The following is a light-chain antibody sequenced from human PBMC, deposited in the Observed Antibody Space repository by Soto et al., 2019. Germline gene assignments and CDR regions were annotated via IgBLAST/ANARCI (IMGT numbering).Light chain of an antibody. CDR3: SSYAGSNNNYV. V-gene: IGLV2-8*01. Sequence: QSVLTQPPSASESPGQSVTISCTGTSSDVGGYNYVSWYQQHPGKAPKLMIYEVSKRPSGVPDRFSGSKSGNTASLTVSGLQAEDEADYYCSSYAGSNNNYVFGTGTKVTVL. CDR2: EVS. CDR1: SSDVGGYNY. J-gene: IGLJ1*01.